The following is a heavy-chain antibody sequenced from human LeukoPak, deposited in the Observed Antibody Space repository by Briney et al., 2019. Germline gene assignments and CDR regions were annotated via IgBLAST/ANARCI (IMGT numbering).Heavy chain of an antibody. J-gene: IGHJ3*02. V-gene: IGHV4-59*08. CDR2: IYYSGTT. Sequence: PSETLSLTCTVSGDSISSYYWSWIRQPPGKTLEWIGYIYYSGTTNYNPSLKSRVTMSVDTSKNQFSLNLSSVTAADTAVYYCARRRLNYYDSDALDIWGQGTMVTVSS. D-gene: IGHD3-22*01. CDR1: GDSISSYY. CDR3: ARRRLNYYDSDALDI.